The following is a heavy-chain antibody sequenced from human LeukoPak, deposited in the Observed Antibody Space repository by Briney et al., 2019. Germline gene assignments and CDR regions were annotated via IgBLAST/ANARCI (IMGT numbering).Heavy chain of an antibody. Sequence: PGGSLRLSCAASGFTFSSYGMNWVRQAPGKGLEWASGISGNGDSTYYADSVKGRFTISRDNSKNTVYLQMNSLRAEDTALYYCATIGTGYYREDSWGQGTLVTVSS. V-gene: IGHV3-23*01. J-gene: IGHJ4*02. CDR2: ISGNGDST. CDR1: GFTFSSYG. D-gene: IGHD3/OR15-3a*01. CDR3: ATIGTGYYREDS.